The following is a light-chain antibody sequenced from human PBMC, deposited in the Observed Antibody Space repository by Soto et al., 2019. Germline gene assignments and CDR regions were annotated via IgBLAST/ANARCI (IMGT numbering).Light chain of an antibody. Sequence: QSALTQPPSASGSPGQSVTISCTGTSSDVGGYNYVSWYQQPPGNAPKLMISDVRKRPSGVPDRFSGSKSGNTSSLTVSARQAEDEDDYYCSSFSGNNNLVFGGGTKLTVL. CDR1: SSDVGGYNY. V-gene: IGLV2-8*01. CDR2: DVR. J-gene: IGLJ2*01. CDR3: SSFSGNNNLV.